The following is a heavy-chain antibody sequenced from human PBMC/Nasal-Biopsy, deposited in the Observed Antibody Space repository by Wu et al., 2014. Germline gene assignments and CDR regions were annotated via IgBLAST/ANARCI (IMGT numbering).Heavy chain of an antibody. J-gene: IGHJ4*02. CDR3: ARLDYSNPPY. V-gene: IGHV4-59*08. CDR1: RGSIGGYY. D-gene: IGHD4-11*01. Sequence: LSLTCTVSRGSIGGYYWSWIRQSPGKGLEWIGYVYYSGITKYNPSLKDRVDISVDMSREQFHLKLRSVTAADTAFYFCARLDYSNPPYWGRGLLVTVSS. CDR2: VYYSGIT.